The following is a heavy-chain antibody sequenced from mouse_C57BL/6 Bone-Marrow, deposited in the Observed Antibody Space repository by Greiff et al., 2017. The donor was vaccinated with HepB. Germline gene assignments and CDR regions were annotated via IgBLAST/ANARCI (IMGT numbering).Heavy chain of an antibody. CDR3: ARQGLSYYGSSPYYFDY. CDR1: GFTFSSYG. CDR2: ISSGGSYT. V-gene: IGHV5-6*01. J-gene: IGHJ2*01. D-gene: IGHD1-1*01. Sequence: EVQRVESGGDLVKPGGSLKLSCAASGFTFSSYGMSWVRQTPDKRLEWVATISSGGSYTYYPDSVKGRFTISRDNAKNTLYLQMSSLKSEDTAMYYCARQGLSYYGSSPYYFDYWGQGTTLTVSS.